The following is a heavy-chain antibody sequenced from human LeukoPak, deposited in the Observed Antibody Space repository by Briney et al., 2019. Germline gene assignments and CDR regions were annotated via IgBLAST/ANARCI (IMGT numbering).Heavy chain of an antibody. Sequence: SETLSLTCTVSGGSISSYYWSWIRQPPGKGLEWIGYIYYSGSTNYNPSLKSRVTISVDTSKNQFSLKLSSVTAADTAVYYCARATPYDYVRGSPIFDYWGQGTLVTVSS. CDR3: ARATPYDYVRGSPIFDY. CDR2: IYYSGST. CDR1: GGSISSYY. V-gene: IGHV4-59*01. D-gene: IGHD3-16*01. J-gene: IGHJ4*02.